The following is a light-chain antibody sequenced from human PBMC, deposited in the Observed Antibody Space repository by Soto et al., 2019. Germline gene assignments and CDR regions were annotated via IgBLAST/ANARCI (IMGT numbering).Light chain of an antibody. J-gene: IGLJ3*02. CDR1: SSNFGANYD. CDR3: QSYDNSLSGWV. V-gene: IGLV1-40*01. Sequence: QPVLTQPPSVSGAPGQRVTISCTGSSSNFGANYDVHWYQHLPGTAPKLLLYGSTNRPSGVPDRFSGSKSATSASLAITGLQAEDEADYYCQSYDNSLSGWVFGGGTKLTVL. CDR2: GST.